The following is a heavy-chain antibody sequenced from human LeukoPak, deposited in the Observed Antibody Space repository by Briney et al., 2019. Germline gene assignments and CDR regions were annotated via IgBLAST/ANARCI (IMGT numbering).Heavy chain of an antibody. CDR3: ATRIIDSSGWSRRDY. Sequence: GGSLRLSCAASGFTFSSYAMTRVRQAPGKGLEWLSAISGSGGTTYYADSVKGRFTISRDNSKSTLYLQMNSLRAEDTAVYYCATRIIDSSGWSRRDYWGQGTLVTVSS. CDR2: ISGSGGTT. D-gene: IGHD6-19*01. V-gene: IGHV3-23*01. J-gene: IGHJ4*02. CDR1: GFTFSSYA.